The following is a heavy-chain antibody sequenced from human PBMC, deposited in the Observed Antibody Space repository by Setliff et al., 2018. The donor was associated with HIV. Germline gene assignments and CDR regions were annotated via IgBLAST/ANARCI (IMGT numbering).Heavy chain of an antibody. CDR3: ARNHLNYASGNTKTSGAYYFDS. J-gene: IGHJ4*02. V-gene: IGHV5-51*01. D-gene: IGHD3-10*01. Sequence: GESLKISCKGSGYSFSTYWIAWVRQMPGRGPEVMGLIYPDDSDARYNPSFQGQVTISADKSISTAYLQWSSLKASDSAIFYCARNHLNYASGNTKTSGAYYFDSWGQGTLVTVSS. CDR1: GYSFSTYW. CDR2: IYPDDSDA.